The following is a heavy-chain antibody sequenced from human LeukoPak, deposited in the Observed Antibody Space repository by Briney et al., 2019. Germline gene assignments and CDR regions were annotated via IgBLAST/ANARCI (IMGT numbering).Heavy chain of an antibody. J-gene: IGHJ3*02. Sequence: SETLSLTCTVSGGSISSGSYYWGWIRQPAGKGLEWIGRIYAGGSANYNPSLKSRVTISVDTSKNRFSLKLSSVTAADTAVYFCARDFQKTLAAFDIWGQGTWSPSLQ. CDR3: ARDFQKTLAAFDI. CDR1: GGSISSGSYY. V-gene: IGHV4-61*02. CDR2: IYAGGSA.